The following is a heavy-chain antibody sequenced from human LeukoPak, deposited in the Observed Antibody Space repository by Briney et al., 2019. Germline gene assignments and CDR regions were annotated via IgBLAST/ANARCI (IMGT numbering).Heavy chain of an antibody. D-gene: IGHD3-22*01. J-gene: IGHJ5*02. V-gene: IGHV4-38-2*02. Sequence: SETLSLTCTVSGYSISSDYYWGWIRQPPGKGLEWIGNIFHNGNTYYNPSLKSRVTMSIDTSKKQFSLKLRTATAADTAVYYCASLQGRWLLSWFDPWGQGTLVTVSS. CDR2: IFHNGNT. CDR1: GYSISSDYY. CDR3: ASLQGRWLLSWFDP.